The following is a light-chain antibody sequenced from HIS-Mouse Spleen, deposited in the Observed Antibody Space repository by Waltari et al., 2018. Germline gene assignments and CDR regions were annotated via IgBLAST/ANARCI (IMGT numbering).Light chain of an antibody. Sequence: QSALTQPRSVSGSPGQSVTISCTGTSIDVGGYNYVSWYQQHPGKAPKLMIHDVSKRPSGVPDRFSGSKSGNTASLTISGLQAEDEADYYCCSYAGSYTPWVFGGGTKLTVL. V-gene: IGLV2-11*01. CDR2: DVS. CDR1: SIDVGGYNY. J-gene: IGLJ3*02. CDR3: CSYAGSYTPWV.